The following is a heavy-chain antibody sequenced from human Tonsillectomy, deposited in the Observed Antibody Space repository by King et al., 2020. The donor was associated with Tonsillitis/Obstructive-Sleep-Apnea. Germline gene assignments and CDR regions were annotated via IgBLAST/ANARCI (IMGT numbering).Heavy chain of an antibody. V-gene: IGHV4-59*01. CDR3: ARGYYYYYMDV. CDR1: GGSLSTYY. CDR2: IYYTGST. J-gene: IGHJ6*03. Sequence: QLQESGPGLVKPSETLSLTCTVSGGSLSTYYWSWIRQPPVKGLEWIVYIYYTGSTNYNPSLKSRVTISVDTSKNAFSLKLSSVTAADTAVYYCARGYYYYYMDVWGKGTTVTVSS.